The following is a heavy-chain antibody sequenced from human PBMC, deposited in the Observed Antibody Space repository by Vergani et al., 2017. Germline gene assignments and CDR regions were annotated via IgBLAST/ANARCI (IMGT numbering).Heavy chain of an antibody. CDR2: INHSGST. CDR1: GGSFSGYY. J-gene: IGHJ4*02. V-gene: IGHV4-34*01. D-gene: IGHD5-12*01. Sequence: QVQLQQWGAGLLKPSETLSLTCAVYGGSFSGYYWSWIRQPPGKGLEWIGEINHSGSTNYNPSLKSRVTISVATSKNQFSLKLSAVSAADPAVYYCARGGVTWWLRPEDFDYWGQGTLVT. CDR3: ARGGVTWWLRPEDFDY.